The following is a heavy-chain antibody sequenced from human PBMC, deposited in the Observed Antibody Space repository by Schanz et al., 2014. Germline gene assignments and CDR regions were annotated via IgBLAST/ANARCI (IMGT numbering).Heavy chain of an antibody. J-gene: IGHJ4*02. CDR2: INNSGST. Sequence: QVQLQESGPGLVKPSGTLSLTCAVSGGFISSINWWSWVRQSPGTGLEWIGEINNSGSTNYNPSLKSRVTISLDKSKSQFSLTLNAVAAADTAVYYCAKDGRLPYYGTGSDFDYWGQGTLVAVSS. V-gene: IGHV4-4*02. CDR3: AKDGRLPYYGTGSDFDY. D-gene: IGHD3-22*01. CDR1: GGFISSINW.